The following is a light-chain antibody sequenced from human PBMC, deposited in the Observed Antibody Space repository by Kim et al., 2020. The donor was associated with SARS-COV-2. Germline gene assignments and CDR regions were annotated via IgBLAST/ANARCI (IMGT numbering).Light chain of an antibody. CDR3: QQRSNWPLT. J-gene: IGKJ4*01. CDR2: DAS. Sequence: YQGERATPTQTATQSVSSHLAWYQQKPGQAPRLLIYDASNRATGIPARFSGSGSGTDFTLTISSLETEDFAVYYCQQRSNWPLTFGGGTKVDIK. CDR1: QSVSSH. V-gene: IGKV3-11*01.